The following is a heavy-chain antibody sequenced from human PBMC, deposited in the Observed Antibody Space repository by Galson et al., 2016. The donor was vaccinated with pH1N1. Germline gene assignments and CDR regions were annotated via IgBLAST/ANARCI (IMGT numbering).Heavy chain of an antibody. Sequence: SLRLSCAASGFSFSNYGMHWVRQAPGKGPEWVAVISFDGSNKNYADSVKGRVTISRDNSQNTVFLLLDSLRPEDTAVYHCAKDRPQMMLRYFDWLLGDAVDVWGQGTTVIVSS. CDR3: AKDRPQMMLRYFDWLLGDAVDV. V-gene: IGHV3-30*18. CDR1: GFSFSNYG. D-gene: IGHD3-9*01. J-gene: IGHJ6*02. CDR2: ISFDGSNK.